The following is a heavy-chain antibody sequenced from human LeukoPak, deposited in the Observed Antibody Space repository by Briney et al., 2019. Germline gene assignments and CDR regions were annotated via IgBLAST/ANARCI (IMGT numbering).Heavy chain of an antibody. CDR3: RVTIFGVVIDFDY. D-gene: IGHD3-3*01. V-gene: IGHV1-18*01. Sequence: ASVKVSCKASGYAFDYYGITWVRQAPGQRLEWVGWISLNNGNTHYTKYAQKFQGRVTLTADTSTATAYMELRGLRSDDTAVYCQRVTIFGVVIDFDYWGQGTLVAVSS. J-gene: IGHJ4*02. CDR1: GYAFDYYG. CDR2: ISLNNGNT.